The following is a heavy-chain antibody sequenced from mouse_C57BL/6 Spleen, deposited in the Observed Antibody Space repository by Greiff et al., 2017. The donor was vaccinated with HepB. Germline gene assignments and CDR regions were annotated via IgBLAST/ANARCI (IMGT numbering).Heavy chain of an antibody. V-gene: IGHV1-53*01. CDR2: INPSNGGT. CDR3: ARSGTTVVHDWYFDV. D-gene: IGHD1-1*01. J-gene: IGHJ1*03. CDR1: GYTFTSYW. Sequence: QVQLQQPGTELVKPGASVKLSCKASGYTFTSYWMHWVKQRPGQGLEWIGNINPSNGGTNYNEKFKSKATLTVDKSSSTAYMQLSSLTSEDSAVYYGARSGTTVVHDWYFDVWGTGTTVTVSS.